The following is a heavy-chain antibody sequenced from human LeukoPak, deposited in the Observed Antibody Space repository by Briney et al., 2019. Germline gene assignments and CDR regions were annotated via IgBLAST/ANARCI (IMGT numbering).Heavy chain of an antibody. V-gene: IGHV3-23*01. Sequence: QTGGSLRLSCAASGFTFSSYAMSWVRQAPGKGLEWVSAISGSGGSTYYADSVKGRFTISRDNAKNSLYLQMNSLRAEDTAVCYCAGDVCYYDSSGYLGRALDYWGQGTLVTVSS. CDR1: GFTFSSYA. D-gene: IGHD3-22*01. CDR3: AGDVCYYDSSGYLGRALDY. J-gene: IGHJ4*02. CDR2: ISGSGGST.